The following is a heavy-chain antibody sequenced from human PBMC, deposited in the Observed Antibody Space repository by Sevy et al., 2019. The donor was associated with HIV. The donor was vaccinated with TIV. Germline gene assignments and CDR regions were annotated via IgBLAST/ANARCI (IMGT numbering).Heavy chain of an antibody. CDR3: ARPSGGRGAQLDY. V-gene: IGHV3-23*01. J-gene: IGHJ4*02. D-gene: IGHD3-10*01. CDR1: GFTFSSYV. CDR2: ISGSGGST. Sequence: GGSLRLSCAASGFTFSSYVMSWVRQAPGKGLEWVSAISGSGGSTYYADSVKGRFTISRDNSKNTLYLQMNSLRAEDTAVYYCARPSGGRGAQLDYWGQGTLVTVSS.